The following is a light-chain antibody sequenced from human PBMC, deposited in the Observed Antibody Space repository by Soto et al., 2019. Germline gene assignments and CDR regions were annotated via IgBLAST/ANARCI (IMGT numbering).Light chain of an antibody. CDR1: QSVRSNF. V-gene: IGKV3-20*01. J-gene: IGKJ1*01. Sequence: EIVLTQSPGTLDLSPEERATLSCRASQSVRSNFLAWYQQKPGQAPRLLIYGASNRATGIPDRFSGSGSGTDFTITSTRLEAEDLAMYYWQRYVSLRTFGQGTKVEI. CDR2: GAS. CDR3: QRYVSLRT.